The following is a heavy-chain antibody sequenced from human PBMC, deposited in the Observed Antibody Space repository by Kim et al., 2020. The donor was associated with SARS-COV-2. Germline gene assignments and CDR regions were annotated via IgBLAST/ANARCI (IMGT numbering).Heavy chain of an antibody. J-gene: IGHJ4*02. CDR3: ARQWHNWNPFDY. V-gene: IGHV4-59*08. Sequence: NYNPALKSRVTISVDTSKNRFSLKLSSVTAADTAVYYCARQWHNWNPFDYWGQGTLVTVSS. D-gene: IGHD1-20*01.